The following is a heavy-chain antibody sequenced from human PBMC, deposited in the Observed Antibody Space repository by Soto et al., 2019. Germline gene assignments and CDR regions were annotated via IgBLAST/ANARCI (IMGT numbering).Heavy chain of an antibody. V-gene: IGHV1-69*13. CDR3: ARDFHPTRYGMDV. CDR2: IIPIFGTA. CDR1: GGTFSSYA. Sequence: SVKVSCKASGGTFSSYAISWVRQAPGQGLEWMGGIIPIFGTANYAQKFQGRVTITADESTSTAYMELSSLRSEDTAVYYCARDFHPTRYGMDVWGQGTTVTVSS. J-gene: IGHJ6*02.